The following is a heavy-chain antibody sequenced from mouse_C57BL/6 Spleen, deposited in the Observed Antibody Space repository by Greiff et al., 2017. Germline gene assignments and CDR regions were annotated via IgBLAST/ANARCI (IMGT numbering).Heavy chain of an antibody. J-gene: IGHJ4*01. CDR3: ARRAGTGAMDY. CDR1: GYAFSSSW. Sequence: QVQLQQSGPELVKPGASVKISCKASGYAFSSSWMNWVKQRPGKGLEWIGRIYPGDGDTNYNGKFKGKATLTADKSSSTAYMQLSSLTSEDSAVYVCARRAGTGAMDYWGQGTSVTVSS. D-gene: IGHD3-3*01. V-gene: IGHV1-82*01. CDR2: IYPGDGDT.